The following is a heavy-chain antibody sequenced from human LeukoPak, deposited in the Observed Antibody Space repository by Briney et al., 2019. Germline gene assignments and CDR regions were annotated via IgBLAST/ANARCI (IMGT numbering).Heavy chain of an antibody. CDR2: ISASGGST. D-gene: IGHD6-19*01. J-gene: IGHJ6*02. CDR1: GFTFSSSA. Sequence: GGSLRLSCAASGFTFSSSAMSWVRQVPGKGLEWVSGISASGGSTYYADSVRGRFTISRDNSKNTLYVQMNSLRDEDTAVYYCARDGSSSGWQYYYGMDVWGQGTTVTVSS. CDR3: ARDGSSSGWQYYYGMDV. V-gene: IGHV3-23*01.